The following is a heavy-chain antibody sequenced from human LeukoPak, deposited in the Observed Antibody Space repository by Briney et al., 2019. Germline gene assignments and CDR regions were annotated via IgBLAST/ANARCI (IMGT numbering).Heavy chain of an antibody. D-gene: IGHD3-22*01. CDR2: IKRDGSST. Sequence: GGSLRLSCAASGFTFSSHWMHWVRQAPGKGLVWVSRIKRDGSSTSYADSVKGRFTISRDNAKNTLYLQMNSLRAEDTAVHYCARDPDSSGYSTFHDWGQGTLVTVSS. CDR1: GFTFSSHW. V-gene: IGHV3-74*01. J-gene: IGHJ1*01. CDR3: ARDPDSSGYSTFHD.